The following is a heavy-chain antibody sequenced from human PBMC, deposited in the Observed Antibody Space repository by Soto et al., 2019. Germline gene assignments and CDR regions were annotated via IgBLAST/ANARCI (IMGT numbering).Heavy chain of an antibody. Sequence: QITLKESGPTLVKPTQTLTLTCTFSGFSVSTGGVGVAWIRQPPGKALEWLALIYWDDDKRYSPFLQSRVTITKDTSKNQVVLTMTNMDPLDTATYYCAHKGGRGAGMDVWGQGTTVTVSS. D-gene: IGHD2-15*01. CDR1: GFSVSTGGVG. V-gene: IGHV2-5*02. CDR2: IYWDDDK. J-gene: IGHJ6*02. CDR3: AHKGGRGAGMDV.